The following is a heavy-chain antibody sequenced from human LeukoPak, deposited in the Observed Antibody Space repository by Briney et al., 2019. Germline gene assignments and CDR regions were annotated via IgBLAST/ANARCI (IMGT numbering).Heavy chain of an antibody. CDR2: ISSSSSTI. CDR3: AKDKVASDIVVVPAAFFDY. CDR1: GGSISSSS. D-gene: IGHD2-2*01. V-gene: IGHV3-48*01. Sequence: ETLSLTCTVSGGSISSSSYYWGWIRQPPGKGLEWVSYISSSSSTIYYADSVKGRFTISRDNSKNTLYLQMNSLRAEDTAVYYCAKDKVASDIVVVPAAFFDYWGQGTLVTVSS. J-gene: IGHJ4*02.